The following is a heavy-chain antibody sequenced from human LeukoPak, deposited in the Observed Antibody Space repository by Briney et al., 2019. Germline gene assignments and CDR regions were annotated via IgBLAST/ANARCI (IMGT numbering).Heavy chain of an antibody. V-gene: IGHV3-21*01. J-gene: IGHJ6*03. Sequence: GGSLRLSCAASGFTFSSYSMNWVRQAPGKGLEWVSSISSSSSYIYYADSVKGRFTISRDNAKNSLYLQMNSLRAEDTAVYYCARESVVPAAITYYYYYYMDVWGKGTTVTVSS. CDR1: GFTFSSYS. D-gene: IGHD2-2*02. CDR3: ARESVVPAAITYYYYYYMDV. CDR2: ISSSSSYI.